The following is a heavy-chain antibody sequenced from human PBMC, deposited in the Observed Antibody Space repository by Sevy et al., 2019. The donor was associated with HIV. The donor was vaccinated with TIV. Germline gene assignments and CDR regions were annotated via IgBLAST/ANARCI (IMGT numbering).Heavy chain of an antibody. V-gene: IGHV3-7*01. D-gene: IGHD6-6*01. Sequence: GSLRLSCAASGFTFSTYWMNWVRQAPGKGLEWVANIKQDGSGKNYVDSVKGRFTISRDNARNSLFLELNSLKVEDTAVYYCATDLFSSSSADVFDIRGQGTMVTVSS. J-gene: IGHJ3*02. CDR2: IKQDGSGK. CDR3: ATDLFSSSSADVFDI. CDR1: GFTFSTYW.